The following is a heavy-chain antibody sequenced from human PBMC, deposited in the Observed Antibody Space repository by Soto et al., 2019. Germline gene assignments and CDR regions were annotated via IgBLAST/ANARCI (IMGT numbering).Heavy chain of an antibody. J-gene: IGHJ6*03. CDR3: ARGDCVGGTCYSLAGSFYYYMDV. CDR1: GFTFSNYW. D-gene: IGHD2-15*01. Sequence: EVQLVESGGGLVQPGGSLRLSCVASGFTFSNYWMYWVRQAPGEGLVWVSRINNDGSVSSYADSVKGRLTISRDNVKNHLYLQMDSLRAEDTAVYYCARGDCVGGTCYSLAGSFYYYMDVWGKGTTVTVFS. CDR2: INNDGSVS. V-gene: IGHV3-74*01.